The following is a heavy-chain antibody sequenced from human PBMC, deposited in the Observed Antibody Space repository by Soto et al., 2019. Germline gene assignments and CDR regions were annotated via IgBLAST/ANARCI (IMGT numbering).Heavy chain of an antibody. CDR3: AVDPDWHYNDVHGSYYP. Sequence: AAVKVSCKAAGGTFSTYTITWVRQAPGQGLEWMGRIVPIIGIINYAPEFQGSVTISADRFTGTAYLELAGLGLGATAVCCCAVDPDWHYNDVHGSYYPGSQGALV. CDR1: GGTFSTYT. J-gene: IGHJ5*02. V-gene: IGHV1-69*02. D-gene: IGHD1-7*01. CDR2: IVPIIGII.